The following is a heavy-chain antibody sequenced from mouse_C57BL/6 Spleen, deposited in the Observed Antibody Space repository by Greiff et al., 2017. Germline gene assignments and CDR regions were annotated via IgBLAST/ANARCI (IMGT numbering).Heavy chain of an antibody. CDR2: ISGGGGNT. CDR1: GFTFSSYT. D-gene: IGHD2-5*01. V-gene: IGHV5-9*01. CDR3: ARQASNSNYPFYWYFEV. Sequence: EVKVVESGGGLVKPGGSLKLSCAASGFTFSSYTMSWVRQTPEKRLEWVATISGGGGNTYYPDSVKGRFTISRDNAKNTLYLQMSRLRSADTALYYCARQASNSNYPFYWYFEVWGTGTTVTVSS. J-gene: IGHJ1*03.